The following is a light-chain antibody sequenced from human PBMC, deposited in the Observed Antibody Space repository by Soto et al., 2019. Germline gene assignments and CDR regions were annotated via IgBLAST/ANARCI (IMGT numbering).Light chain of an antibody. Sequence: EIVLTQSPGTLSLSPGERATLSCRASQSVSSSFLAWYQQRPGQAPRLLIYGASSRATGIPDRFSGSGSGTDFTLNISRVEPEDFAVYYCQQYGSSPRYTFGQGTKLEIK. CDR3: QQYGSSPRYT. CDR2: GAS. J-gene: IGKJ2*01. CDR1: QSVSSSF. V-gene: IGKV3-20*01.